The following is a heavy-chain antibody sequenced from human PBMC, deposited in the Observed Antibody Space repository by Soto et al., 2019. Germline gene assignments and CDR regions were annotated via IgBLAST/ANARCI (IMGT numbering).Heavy chain of an antibody. CDR1: GFTFSSYA. Sequence: EVQLVESGGGLVQPGGSLRLSCAASGFTFSSYAMHWVRQAPGKGLEYVSAISSNGGSTYYANSVKGRFTISRDNSKNTLYLQMGSLRAEDMAVYYCARGQLRYFDWLLSPYFDYRGQGTLVTVSS. CDR3: ARGQLRYFDWLLSPYFDY. CDR2: ISSNGGST. V-gene: IGHV3-64*01. J-gene: IGHJ4*02. D-gene: IGHD3-9*01.